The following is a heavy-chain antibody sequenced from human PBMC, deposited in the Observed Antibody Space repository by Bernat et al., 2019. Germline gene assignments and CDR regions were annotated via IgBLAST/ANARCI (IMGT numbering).Heavy chain of an antibody. CDR3: ATVHDRVLWCGERSGGFDP. CDR1: GFTFSSYG. CDR2: ISYDGSNK. J-gene: IGHJ5*02. V-gene: IGHV3-30*03. D-gene: IGHD3-10*01. Sequence: QVQLVESGGGVVQPGRSLRLSCAASGFTFSSYGMHWVRQAPGKGLEWVAVISYDGSNKYYADSVKGRFTISRDNSKNTLYLQMNSLRAEDTAVYYCATVHDRVLWCGERSGGFDPWGQGTLVTVSS.